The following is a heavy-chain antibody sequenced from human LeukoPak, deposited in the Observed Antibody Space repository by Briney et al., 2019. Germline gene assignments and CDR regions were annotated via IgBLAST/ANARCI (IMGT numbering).Heavy chain of an antibody. CDR2: IYYSGST. D-gene: IGHD5-24*01. CDR3: ARRDGSIGAKDY. J-gene: IGHJ4*02. CDR1: GGSISNSSYY. Sequence: PSETLSLTCTVSGGSISNSSYYWGWIRQPPGKGLEWIGSIYYSGSTYYNPSLKSRVTISVDTSKNQFSLKLSSVTAADTAVYYCARRDGSIGAKDYWGQGTLVTVSS. V-gene: IGHV4-39*01.